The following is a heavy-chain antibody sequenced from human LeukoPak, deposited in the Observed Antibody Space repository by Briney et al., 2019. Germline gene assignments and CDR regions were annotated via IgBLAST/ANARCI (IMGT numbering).Heavy chain of an antibody. CDR2: VYYSGST. CDR1: GGSVSSSSYY. D-gene: IGHD3-10*01. J-gene: IGHJ6*02. V-gene: IGHV4-61*01. Sequence: SETLSLTCTVSGGSVSSSSYYWSWIRQPPGKGLEWIGYVYYSGSTNYNSSLKSRVTISVDTSKNQFSLKLSSVTAADTAVYYCARWRGYYSYAMDVWGQGTTVTVSS. CDR3: ARWRGYYSYAMDV.